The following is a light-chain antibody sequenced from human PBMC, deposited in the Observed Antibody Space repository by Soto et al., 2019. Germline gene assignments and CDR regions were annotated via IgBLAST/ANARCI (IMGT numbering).Light chain of an antibody. CDR3: QQYSASPRT. CDR2: SAS. V-gene: IGKV3-20*01. Sequence: EIVLTQSPGTLSLSPGYRATLSYRASQTVTGNYLAWYHQKHGQAPRILIHSASSRDTGIPDRFSASGTGTDCTLTISRLEPEDFEVYYCQQYSASPRTFGQGTKVDIK. J-gene: IGKJ1*01. CDR1: QTVTGNY.